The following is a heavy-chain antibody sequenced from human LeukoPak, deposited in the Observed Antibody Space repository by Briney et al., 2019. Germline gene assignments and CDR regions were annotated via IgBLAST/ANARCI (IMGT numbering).Heavy chain of an antibody. D-gene: IGHD3-22*01. CDR3: ARLTTGPFYFDY. J-gene: IGHJ4*02. CDR1: GFTFSSYE. Sequence: PGGSLRLSCVASGFTFSSYEMNWVRQAPGKGLEWVSSISSSSSYIYYADSVKGRFTISRDNAKNSLYVQMNSLRAEDTAVYYCARLTTGPFYFDYWGQGTLVTVSS. V-gene: IGHV3-21*01. CDR2: ISSSSSYI.